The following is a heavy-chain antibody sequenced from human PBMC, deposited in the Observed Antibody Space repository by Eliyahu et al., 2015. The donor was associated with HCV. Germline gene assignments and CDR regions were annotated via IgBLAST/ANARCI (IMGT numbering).Heavy chain of an antibody. CDR3: AREYYYDSSGYYPKWWYFDY. J-gene: IGHJ4*02. D-gene: IGHD3-22*01. CDR1: GFTFSDHY. V-gene: IGHV3-72*01. CDR2: TRNKANSYTT. Sequence: EVQLVESGGGLVQPGGSLRLSCAASGFTFSDHYMXWVRQAPGKGLGWVGRTRNKANSYTTEYAASVKGRFTISRDDSKNSLYLQMNSLKTEDTAVYYCAREYYYDSSGYYPKWWYFDYWGQGTLVTVSS.